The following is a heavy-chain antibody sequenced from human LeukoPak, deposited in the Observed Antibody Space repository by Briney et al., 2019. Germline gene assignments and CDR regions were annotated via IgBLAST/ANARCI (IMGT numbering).Heavy chain of an antibody. J-gene: IGHJ5*02. D-gene: IGHD6-13*01. CDR3: ARLYIAAAGTRFDP. V-gene: IGHV5-51*01. CDR1: GYTFSAYW. Sequence: GESLKISCKGSGYTFSAYWIGWVRQMPGKGLEWMGIIYPDDSETKYSPSFQGQVTISADKSISTAYLQWSSLKASDTAMYYCARLYIAAAGTRFDPWGQGTLVTVSS. CDR2: IYPDDSET.